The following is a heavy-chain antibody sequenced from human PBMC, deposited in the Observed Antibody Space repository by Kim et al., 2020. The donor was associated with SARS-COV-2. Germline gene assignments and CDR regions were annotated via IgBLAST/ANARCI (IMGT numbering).Heavy chain of an antibody. J-gene: IGHJ6*02. D-gene: IGHD5-12*01. V-gene: IGHV4-59*01. CDR3: ARESYGYSGYDPNYYGMDV. CDR1: GGSISSYY. CDR2: IYYSGST. Sequence: SETLSLTCTVSGGSISSYYWSWIRQPPGKGLEWIGYIYYSGSTNYNPSLKSRVTISVDTSKNQFSLKLSSVTAADTAVYYCARESYGYSGYDPNYYGMDVWGQGTTVTVSS.